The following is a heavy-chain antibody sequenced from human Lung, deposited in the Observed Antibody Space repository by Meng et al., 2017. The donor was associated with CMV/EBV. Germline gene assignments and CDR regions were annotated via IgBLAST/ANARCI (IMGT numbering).Heavy chain of an antibody. J-gene: IGHJ4*02. CDR2: IRYDGSNK. D-gene: IGHD6-19*01. Sequence: GESLKISCAASGFTFSSYGMHWVRQAPGKGLEWVAFIRYDGSNKYYADSVKGRFTISRDNSENTLYLQMNSLRAEDTAVYYCAKDFTQLAVAGIPYYFDYWGQGXLVTVSS. CDR1: GFTFSSYG. V-gene: IGHV3-30*02. CDR3: AKDFTQLAVAGIPYYFDY.